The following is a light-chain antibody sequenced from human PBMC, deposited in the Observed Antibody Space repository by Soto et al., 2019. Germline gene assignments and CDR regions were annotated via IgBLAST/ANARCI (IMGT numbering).Light chain of an antibody. V-gene: IGLV1-44*01. J-gene: IGLJ1*01. CDR2: SNN. CDR1: SSNIGSNT. CDR3: AEWDDSLNGHV. Sequence: QSVLTQPPSASGTPGQRVTISCSGSSSNIGSNTVNWYQQLPGTAPKLLIYSNNQRPSGVPDRFSGSKSGTSASLAISGLQSEDEPDYYCAEWDDSLNGHVLGTGTKVTVL.